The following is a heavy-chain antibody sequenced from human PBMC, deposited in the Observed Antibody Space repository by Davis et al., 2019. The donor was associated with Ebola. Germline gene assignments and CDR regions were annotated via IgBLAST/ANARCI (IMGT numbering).Heavy chain of an antibody. D-gene: IGHD6-19*01. V-gene: IGHV1-8*01. CDR1: GYTFTSYD. J-gene: IGHJ4*02. CDR3: ARLIAVAGKTDY. Sequence: ASVKVSCKASGYTFTSYDITWVRQATGQGLEWMGWMNPNSGNTGYAQKFQGRVTMTRNTSISTAYMELSSLRSEDTAVYYCARLIAVAGKTDYWGQGTLVTVSS. CDR2: MNPNSGNT.